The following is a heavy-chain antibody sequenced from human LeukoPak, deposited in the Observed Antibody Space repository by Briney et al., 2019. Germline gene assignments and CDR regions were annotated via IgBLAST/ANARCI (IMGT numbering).Heavy chain of an antibody. D-gene: IGHD3-9*01. J-gene: IGHJ4*02. V-gene: IGHV4-59*01. CDR2: SYYSESA. CDR3: ARKRSFDL. CDR1: GGSISSYY. Sequence: SETLSLTCTVSGGSISSYYWSWIRQPPGKGLEWIAYSYYSESATYNPSLKSRVTISLDTSKNQFFLKLSSVTAADTAVYYCARKRSFDLWGQGTLVTVSS.